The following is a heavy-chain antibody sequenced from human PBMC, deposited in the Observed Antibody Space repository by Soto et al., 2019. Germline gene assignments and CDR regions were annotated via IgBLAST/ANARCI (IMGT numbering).Heavy chain of an antibody. D-gene: IGHD3-10*01. Sequence: QITLKESGPTLVKPTQTLTLTCTFSGFSLSTSGVGVGWIRQPPGKALEWLALIYWDDDKRYSPSLKSRLTITKHPSKNQVVLTTTNMDPVDTATYYCAHRSAPVRGESLFDPWGQGTLVTVSS. CDR2: IYWDDDK. CDR1: GFSLSTSGVG. CDR3: AHRSAPVRGESLFDP. J-gene: IGHJ5*02. V-gene: IGHV2-5*02.